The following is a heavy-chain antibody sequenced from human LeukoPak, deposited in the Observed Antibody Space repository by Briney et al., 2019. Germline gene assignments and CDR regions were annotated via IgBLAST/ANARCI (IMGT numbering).Heavy chain of an antibody. CDR1: GFTFSSYA. V-gene: IGHV3-21*01. J-gene: IGHJ4*02. CDR3: ARAPVGAVAGTGGDY. Sequence: PGGSLRLSCAASGFTFSSYAMSWVRQAPGKGLEWVSSISSSSSYIYYADSVKGRFTISRDNAKNSLCLQMNSLRAEDTAVYYCARAPVGAVAGTGGDYWGQGTLVTVSS. D-gene: IGHD6-19*01. CDR2: ISSSSSYI.